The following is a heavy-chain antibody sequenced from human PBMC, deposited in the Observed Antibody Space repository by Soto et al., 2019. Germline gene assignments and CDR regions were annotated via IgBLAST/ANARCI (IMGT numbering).Heavy chain of an antibody. CDR2: ISPDGREI. D-gene: IGHD1-1*01. V-gene: IGHV3-7*01. J-gene: IGHJ3*01. CDR3: ATDRWTGAHDF. CDR1: DFTFSTYW. Sequence: GGSLRLSCVASDFTFSTYWMAWLRQTPGKGLEFVANISPDGREINYLDSGKGRFTISRDNAEKSLFLQMISLRAEDTAVYYCATDRWTGAHDFRGQGTVVTVSS.